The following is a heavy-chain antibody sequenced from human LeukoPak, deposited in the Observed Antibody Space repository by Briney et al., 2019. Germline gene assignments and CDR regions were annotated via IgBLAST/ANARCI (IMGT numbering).Heavy chain of an antibody. CDR2: IKQDGSER. D-gene: IGHD6-19*01. CDR1: GFTFSSYW. CDR3: ATGAGCGY. Sequence: QPGGSLRLSCAASGFTFSSYWMTWVRQAPGKGLEWVANIKQDGSERNYVDPVKGRFTISRDNAKNSLYLQMNTLRDEDTAVYYCATGAGCGYWGQGTLVTVSS. J-gene: IGHJ4*02. V-gene: IGHV3-7*03.